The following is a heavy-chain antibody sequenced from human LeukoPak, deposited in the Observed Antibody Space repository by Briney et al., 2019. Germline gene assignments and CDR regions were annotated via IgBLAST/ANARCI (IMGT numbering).Heavy chain of an antibody. V-gene: IGHV3-30*02. Sequence: PGGSLRLSCAASGFTFSSYGMHWVRQAPGKGLEWVAFTRYDGSNKYYADSVKGRFTISRDNSKNTLYLQMNSLRAEDTAVYYCAKVRYRSGSYHYFDYWGQGTLVTVSS. CDR2: TRYDGSNK. CDR1: GFTFSSYG. CDR3: AKVRYRSGSYHYFDY. D-gene: IGHD1-26*01. J-gene: IGHJ4*02.